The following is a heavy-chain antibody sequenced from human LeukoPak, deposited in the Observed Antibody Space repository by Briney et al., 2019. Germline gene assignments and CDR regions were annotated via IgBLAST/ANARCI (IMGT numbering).Heavy chain of an antibody. CDR2: IIPILGIA. D-gene: IGHD3-22*01. J-gene: IGHJ6*02. CDR1: GGTFSSYA. Sequence: GASVKVSCKASGGTFSSYAISWVRQAPGQGLEWMGRIIPILGIANYAQKFQGRVTITADKSTSTAYMELSSLRSEDTAVYYCARDPGPGDSSGYYVSNYYYGMDVWGQGTTVTVSS. CDR3: ARDPGPGDSSGYYVSNYYYGMDV. V-gene: IGHV1-69*04.